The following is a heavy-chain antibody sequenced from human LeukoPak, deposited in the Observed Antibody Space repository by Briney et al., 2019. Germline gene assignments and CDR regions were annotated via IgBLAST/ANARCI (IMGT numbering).Heavy chain of an antibody. D-gene: IGHD5-18*01. CDR3: ARDWDTAMVKESHDAFDI. J-gene: IGHJ3*02. CDR2: IIPIFGTA. CDR1: GGTFISYA. V-gene: IGHV1-69*13. Sequence: ASVKVSCKASGGTFISYAISWVRQAPGQGLEWMGGIIPIFGTANYAQKFQGRVTITADESTSTAYMELSSLRSEDTAVYYCARDWDTAMVKESHDAFDIWGQGTMVTVSS.